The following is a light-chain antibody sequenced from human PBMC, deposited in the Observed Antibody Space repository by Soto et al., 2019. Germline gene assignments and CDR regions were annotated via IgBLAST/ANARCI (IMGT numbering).Light chain of an antibody. J-gene: IGLJ1*01. Sequence: QSVLTQPASTSGTPGQRVTLSCSGSSSNIGSTTVSWYQQVPGTAPKLLIYNDVQRPSGVPYRFSGSKSGTSAALAISGLQSEDEADYYCAAWDDSLNGFVFGTGTKLTVL. CDR1: SSNIGSTT. CDR2: NDV. V-gene: IGLV1-44*01. CDR3: AAWDDSLNGFV.